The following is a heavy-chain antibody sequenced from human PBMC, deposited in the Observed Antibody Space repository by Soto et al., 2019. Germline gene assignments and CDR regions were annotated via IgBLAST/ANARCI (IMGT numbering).Heavy chain of an antibody. V-gene: IGHV3-23*01. Sequence: PGGSLRLSCAASGFSFGSYALSWVRQAPGKGLEWVSTISGSDGKTFYADSVKGRVSIPRDTSQSTLYLQMNSLRADDTAMYYCARWSYLDYWGQGTRVTVSS. CDR1: GFSFGSYA. J-gene: IGHJ4*02. CDR3: ARWSYLDY. CDR2: ISGSDGKT. D-gene: IGHD3-3*01.